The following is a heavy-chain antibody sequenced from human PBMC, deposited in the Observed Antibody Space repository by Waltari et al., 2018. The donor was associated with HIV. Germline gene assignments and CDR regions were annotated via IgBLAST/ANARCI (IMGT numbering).Heavy chain of an antibody. D-gene: IGHD4-4*01. CDR2: INPNSGGT. J-gene: IGHJ6*02. Sequence: QVQLVQSGAEVKKPGASVKVSCKASGYTFTGYYMHWVRQAPGQGLEWMGRINPNSGGTNYAQQCQGRVTMTRDTSSSTAYMELSRLGSDDTAVYYCAREGARMTTMIYYYYGMDVWGQGTTVTVSS. V-gene: IGHV1-2*06. CDR1: GYTFTGYY. CDR3: AREGARMTTMIYYYYGMDV.